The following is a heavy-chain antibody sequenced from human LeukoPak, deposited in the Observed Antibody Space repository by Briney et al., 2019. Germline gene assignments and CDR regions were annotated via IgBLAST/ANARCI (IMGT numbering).Heavy chain of an antibody. D-gene: IGHD2-2*01. CDR2: INPSGGST. CDR3: AAVVPAVMGYFDY. J-gene: IGHJ4*02. V-gene: IGHV1-46*01. Sequence: ASVKVSCKASGYTFTSYYMHWVRQAPGQGLEWMGIINPSGGSTSYAQKFQGRVTITADESTSTAYMELSSLRSEDTAVYYCAAVVPAVMGYFDYWGQGTLVTVSS. CDR1: GYTFTSYY.